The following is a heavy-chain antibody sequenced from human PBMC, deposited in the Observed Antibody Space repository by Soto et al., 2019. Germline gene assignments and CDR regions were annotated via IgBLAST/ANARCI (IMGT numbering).Heavy chain of an antibody. CDR3: ARKTAKVAGTLSSPYYYYGMDV. D-gene: IGHD6-19*01. CDR2: IIPIFGTA. J-gene: IGHJ6*02. Sequence: SVKVSCKASGGTFSSYAISWVRQAPGQGLEWMGGIIPIFGTANYAQKFQGRVTITADESTSTAYMELSSLRSEDTAVYYCARKTAKVAGTLSSPYYYYGMDVWGQGTTVTVSS. CDR1: GGTFSSYA. V-gene: IGHV1-69*13.